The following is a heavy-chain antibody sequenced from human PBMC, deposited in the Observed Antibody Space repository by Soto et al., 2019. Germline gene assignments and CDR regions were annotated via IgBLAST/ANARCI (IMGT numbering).Heavy chain of an antibody. V-gene: IGHV6-1*01. J-gene: IGHJ5*01. Sequence: QVQLQQSEPGLVKPSQTLSLTCAISGDSVSSSSVTWNWIRQSPSRGLEWLGRTYYRSKWYNDYAESVKSRITINPDTSKPQFSLHLNSVTPEDTAVYYCVRLIGNSWLDFWGQGTLVTVSS. CDR3: VRLIGNSWLDF. CDR2: TYYRSKWYN. CDR1: GDSVSSSSVT. D-gene: IGHD1-26*01.